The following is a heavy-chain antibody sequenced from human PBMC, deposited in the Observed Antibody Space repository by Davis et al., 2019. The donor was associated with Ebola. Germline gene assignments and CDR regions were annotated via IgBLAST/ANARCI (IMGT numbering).Heavy chain of an antibody. J-gene: IGHJ4*02. D-gene: IGHD1-26*01. CDR3: AKLPIVGATKQFDY. Sequence: MPGGSLRLSCTVPGGPIRSSSYYLGSIRQPPGKGLEWIGSIYYSGSTYYNPSLNSRVTISVDTSKDQFSLKLSSVTDADTAVYYCAKLPIVGATKQFDYWGQGTLFTVSS. V-gene: IGHV4-39*01. CDR1: GGPIRSSSYY. CDR2: IYYSGST.